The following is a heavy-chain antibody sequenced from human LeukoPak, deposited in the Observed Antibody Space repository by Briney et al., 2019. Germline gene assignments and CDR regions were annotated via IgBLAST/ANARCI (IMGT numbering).Heavy chain of an antibody. Sequence: GGSLRLSCAASGFTFSTYSMNWVRQAPGKGLEWVSSISIGSSYIYYADSVKGRFTISRDNAKNSLYLQMNSLRAEDTAVYYCAMRRHCGGDCYGFDYWGQGTLVTVSS. V-gene: IGHV3-21*01. J-gene: IGHJ4*02. D-gene: IGHD2-21*01. CDR2: ISIGSSYI. CDR3: AMRRHCGGDCYGFDY. CDR1: GFTFSTYS.